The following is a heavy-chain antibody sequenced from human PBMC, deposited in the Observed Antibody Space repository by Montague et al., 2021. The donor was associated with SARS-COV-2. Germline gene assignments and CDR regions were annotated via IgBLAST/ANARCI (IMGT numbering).Heavy chain of an antibody. Sequence: SETLSLTCTVSGGSISSDYWTWIRQPPGKGLEWIGFVYYRGNTYXXPSLRCRVTISVDTSSNHFSLTLSSVTAADMAIYYCARHYDHSSRVDSWGQGTLVTVSS. D-gene: IGHD3-16*01. J-gene: IGHJ4*02. CDR3: ARHYDHSSRVDS. V-gene: IGHV4-59*08. CDR1: GGSISSDY. CDR2: VYYRGNT.